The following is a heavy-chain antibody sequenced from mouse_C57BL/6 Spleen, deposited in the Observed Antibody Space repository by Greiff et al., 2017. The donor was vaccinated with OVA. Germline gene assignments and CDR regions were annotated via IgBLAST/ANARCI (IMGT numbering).Heavy chain of an antibody. D-gene: IGHD4-1*01. CDR3: ARSGTGPYFDY. Sequence: QVQLQQSGPELVKPGASVKISCKASGYAFSSSWMNWVKQRPGKGLEWIGRIYPGDGDTNYNGKFKGKATLTADKSSSTAYMQLSSLISEDSAVYFCARSGTGPYFDYWGQGTTLTVSS. CDR1: GYAFSSSW. V-gene: IGHV1-82*01. CDR2: IYPGDGDT. J-gene: IGHJ2*01.